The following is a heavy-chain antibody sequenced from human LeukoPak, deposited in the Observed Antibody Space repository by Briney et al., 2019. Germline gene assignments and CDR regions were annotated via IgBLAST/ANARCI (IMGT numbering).Heavy chain of an antibody. V-gene: IGHV4-34*01. CDR1: GGSFSGYY. CDR3: ASVRARKSIAARPGSSMGYYMDV. CDR2: INHSGST. Sequence: SETQSLTCAVYGGSFSGYYWSWIRQPPGKGLEWIGEINHSGSTNYNPSLKSRVTISVDTSKNQFSLKLSSVTAADTAVYYCASVRARKSIAARPGSSMGYYMDVWGKGTTVTVSS. D-gene: IGHD6-6*01. J-gene: IGHJ6*03.